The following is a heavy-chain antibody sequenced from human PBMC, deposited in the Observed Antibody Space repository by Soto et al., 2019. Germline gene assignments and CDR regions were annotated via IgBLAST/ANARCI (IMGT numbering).Heavy chain of an antibody. J-gene: IGHJ5*02. CDR1: GGSISSGDYY. CDR2: IYYSGST. D-gene: IGHD3-16*01. V-gene: IGHV4-30-4*01. CDR3: SFADSFRGRFDP. Sequence: PSETLSLTCTVSGGSISSGDYYWSWIRQPPGNGLEWIGYIYYSGSTYYNPSLKSRVTISVDTSKNQFSLKLSSVTAADTAVYYCSFADSFRGRFDPWGQGTLVTVSS.